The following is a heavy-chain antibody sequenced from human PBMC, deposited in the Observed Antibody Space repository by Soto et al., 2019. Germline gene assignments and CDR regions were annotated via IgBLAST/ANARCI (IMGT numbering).Heavy chain of an antibody. CDR3: ARAAAGTFYYYYYGMDV. J-gene: IGHJ6*02. Sequence: SETLSLTCAVYGGSFSGYYWSWIRQPPGNGLEWIGEINHSGSTNYNPSLKSRVTTSVDTSKNQFSLKLSSVTAADTAVYYCARAAAGTFYYYYYGMDVWGQGTTVTVSS. CDR1: GGSFSGYY. V-gene: IGHV4-34*01. CDR2: INHSGST. D-gene: IGHD6-13*01.